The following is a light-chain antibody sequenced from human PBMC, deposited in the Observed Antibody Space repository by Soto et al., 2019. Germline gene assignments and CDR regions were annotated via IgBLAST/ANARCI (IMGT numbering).Light chain of an antibody. V-gene: IGKV1-12*01. CDR2: GAS. Sequence: DIQMTQSPSSVSASVGDRVTVTCRASQGISNWLAWYQQKAGRAPKLLICGASNLQSGVPSRFRGSRSGTDFNLTISRLQPVDFATYYCQQANRFPITFGQGTRLEIK. J-gene: IGKJ5*01. CDR3: QQANRFPIT. CDR1: QGISNW.